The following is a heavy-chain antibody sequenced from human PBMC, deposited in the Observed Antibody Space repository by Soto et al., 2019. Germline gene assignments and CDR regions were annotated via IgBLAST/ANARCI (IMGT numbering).Heavy chain of an antibody. CDR1: GYTFTVYY. J-gene: IGHJ4*02. Sequence: ASVEVSCKASGYTFTVYYMHWVRQAPGQGLEWMGCINPKSGGTMYPQKFQGRVTMTWDTSISTAHMALNRLISDDTAVYYCAIALAKGGGSAGFDYWGQGTLVTVSS. CDR3: AIALAKGGGSAGFDY. CDR2: INPKSGGT. D-gene: IGHD1-26*01. V-gene: IGHV1-2*02.